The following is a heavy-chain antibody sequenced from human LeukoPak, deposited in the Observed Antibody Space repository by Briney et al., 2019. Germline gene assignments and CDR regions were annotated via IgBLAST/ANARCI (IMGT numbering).Heavy chain of an antibody. CDR3: TYYESARGH. J-gene: IGHJ4*02. D-gene: IGHD3-10*01. V-gene: IGHV3-74*01. CDR2: INNDASRT. CDR1: GFTFSSYW. Sequence: QSGGSLRLSCAASGFTFSSYWMHWVRQAPGKGLVWVSHINNDASRTDYADSVKGRFTISRDNAKNTLYLQMNSLRAEDTAVYYCTYYESARGHWGQGTLVTVSS.